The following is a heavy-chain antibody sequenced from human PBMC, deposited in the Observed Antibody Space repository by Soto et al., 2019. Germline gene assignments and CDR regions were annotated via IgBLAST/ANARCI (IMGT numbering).Heavy chain of an antibody. Sequence: QVQLVESGGGVVQPGRSLRLSCAASGFTFSSYGMHWVRQAPGKGLEWVAVISYDESNKYYADSVKGRFTISRDNSKNTLYLQMNSLRAEDTAVYYCAKVVEGWFDPWGQGTLVTVSS. CDR3: AKVVEGWFDP. D-gene: IGHD3-3*01. CDR2: ISYDESNK. V-gene: IGHV3-30*18. J-gene: IGHJ5*02. CDR1: GFTFSSYG.